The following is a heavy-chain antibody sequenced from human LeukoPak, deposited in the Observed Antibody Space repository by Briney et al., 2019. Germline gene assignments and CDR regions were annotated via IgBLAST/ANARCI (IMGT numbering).Heavy chain of an antibody. CDR1: GGSISSYY. CDR3: ARGGSGSYASFDC. J-gene: IGHJ4*02. Sequence: SETLSVTCTVSGGSISSYYWSWIRQPAGKGLEWIGRIYTSGSTNYNPSLKSRVTISVDKSKNQFSLKLSSVTAADTAVYHCARGGSGSYASFDCWGQGTLVTVSS. D-gene: IGHD1-26*01. CDR2: IYTSGST. V-gene: IGHV4-4*07.